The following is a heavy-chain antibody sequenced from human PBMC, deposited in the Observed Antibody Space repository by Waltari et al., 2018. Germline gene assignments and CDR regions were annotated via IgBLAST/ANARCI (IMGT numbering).Heavy chain of an antibody. V-gene: IGHV4-4*02. Sequence: QLQESGPGLVKPSGTLSLSCAVSGDSVTSANWWSWVRQSPQRGLEWIGQVRSTGETHYIPSLSSRVTMSLDASNTQFSLKVTSATAADTAVYYCARDRGRGLYLDVWGPGTLVTVSP. CDR1: GDSVTSANW. CDR2: VRSTGET. J-gene: IGHJ4*02. D-gene: IGHD2-15*01. CDR3: ARDRGRGLYLDV.